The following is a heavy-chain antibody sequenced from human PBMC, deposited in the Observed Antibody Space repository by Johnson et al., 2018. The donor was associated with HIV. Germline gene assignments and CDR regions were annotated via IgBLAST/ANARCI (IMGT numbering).Heavy chain of an antibody. CDR2: ISYDGSNK. J-gene: IGHJ3*02. CDR3: AGEGSCYSCGAFDI. CDR1: GFTFSSYG. Sequence: VQLVESGGGVVQPGRSLRLSCAASGFTFSSYGMHWVRQAPGKGLEWVAVISYDGSNKYYADSVKGRFTISRDNSKNTLYLQMNSLRAEDTAVYYCAGEGSCYSCGAFDIWGQGTMVTVSS. D-gene: IGHD2-15*01. V-gene: IGHV3-30*03.